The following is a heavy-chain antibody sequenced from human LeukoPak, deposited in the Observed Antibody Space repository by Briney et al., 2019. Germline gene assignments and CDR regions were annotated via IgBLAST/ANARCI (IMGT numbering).Heavy chain of an antibody. CDR1: GGSISSGGYY. Sequence: SETLSLTCTVSGGSISSGGYYWSWIRQPPGKGLEWIGYIYHSGSTYYNPSLKSRVTISVDRSKNQFSLKLSSVTAADTAVYYCARDVGYSNSPFDYWGQGTLVTVSS. CDR2: IYHSGST. J-gene: IGHJ4*02. V-gene: IGHV4-30-2*01. D-gene: IGHD4-11*01. CDR3: ARDVGYSNSPFDY.